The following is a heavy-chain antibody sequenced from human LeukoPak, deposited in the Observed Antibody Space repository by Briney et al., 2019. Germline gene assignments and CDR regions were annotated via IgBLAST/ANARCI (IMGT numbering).Heavy chain of an antibody. CDR2: IYYSGSA. CDR3: ARDHYYGSGSVRFDP. V-gene: IGHV4-59*01. J-gene: IGHJ5*02. Sequence: TSETLSLTCTVSGGSISSYYWNWIRQPPGKGLEWIGYIYYSGSANYNPSLKSRVTISVDTSKNQFSLKLSSVTAADTAVYYCARDHYYGSGSVRFDPWGQGTLVTVSS. D-gene: IGHD3-10*01. CDR1: GGSISSYY.